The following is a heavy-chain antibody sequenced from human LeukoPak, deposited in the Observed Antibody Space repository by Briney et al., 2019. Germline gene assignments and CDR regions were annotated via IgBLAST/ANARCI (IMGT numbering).Heavy chain of an antibody. J-gene: IGHJ4*02. CDR1: GLTFSNYW. CDR2: IKEDGSEK. CDR3: ARDRTGGYFDY. V-gene: IGHV3-7*03. Sequence: GGSLRLSCAASGLTFSNYWMSWVRQAPGKGLEWVADIKEDGSEKYYVDSMKGRFTISRDNAKNSLYLQMSSLRVEDPAVYYCARDRTGGYFDYWGQGTLVTVSS. D-gene: IGHD4-23*01.